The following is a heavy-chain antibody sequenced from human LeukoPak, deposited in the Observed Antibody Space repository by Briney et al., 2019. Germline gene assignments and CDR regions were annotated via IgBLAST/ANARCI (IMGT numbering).Heavy chain of an antibody. J-gene: IGHJ4*02. CDR1: GGSFSGHY. CDR2: INHSGST. CDR3: ARQATMPPPDDY. Sequence: SETLSLTCAVYGGSFSGHYWSWIRQPPGKGLEWIGEINHSGSTNYNPSLKSRVTISVDTSKNQFSLKLSSVTAADTAVYYCARQATMPPPDDYWGQGTLVTVSS. V-gene: IGHV4-34*01. D-gene: IGHD5-24*01.